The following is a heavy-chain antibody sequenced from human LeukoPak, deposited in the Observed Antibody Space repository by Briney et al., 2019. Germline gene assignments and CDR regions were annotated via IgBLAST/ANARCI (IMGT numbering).Heavy chain of an antibody. D-gene: IGHD6-13*01. CDR1: GGTFSSYA. CDR2: IIPIFGTA. Sequence: ASVKVSCKASGGTFSSYAISWVRQAPGQGLEWMGGIIPIFGTANYAQKFQGRVTITADESTSTAYMELSSLRSEDTAVYYCARSSSSFYYLDYWGQGTLVTVSS. CDR3: ARSSSSFYYLDY. V-gene: IGHV1-69*13. J-gene: IGHJ4*02.